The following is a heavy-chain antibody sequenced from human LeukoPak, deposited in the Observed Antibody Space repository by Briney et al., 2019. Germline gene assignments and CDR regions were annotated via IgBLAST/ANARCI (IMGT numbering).Heavy chain of an antibody. D-gene: IGHD3-3*01. CDR2: ISAYNGNT. CDR1: GYTFTRYG. V-gene: IGHV1-18*01. J-gene: IGHJ3*02. CDR3: ARDFFPTLRFLGI. Sequence: GASVRVSCKPSGYTFTRYGISWARQAPGQGLEWMGWISAYNGNTNYAQKLQGRVTMPTDTSTSTAYMELRSLRSDDTAVYYCARDFFPTLRFLGIWGQGTMVTVSS.